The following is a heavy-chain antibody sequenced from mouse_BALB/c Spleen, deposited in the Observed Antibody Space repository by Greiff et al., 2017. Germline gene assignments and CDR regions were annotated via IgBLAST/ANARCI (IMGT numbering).Heavy chain of an antibody. D-gene: IGHD2-4*01. J-gene: IGHJ4*01. CDR1: GYAFTNYL. Sequence: QVQLKESGAELVRPGTSVKVSCKASGYAFTNYLIEWVKQRPGQGLEWIGVINPGSGGTNYNEKFKGKATLTADKSSSTAYMQLSSLTSDDSAVCYCANYDPYYYAMDYWGQGTSVTVSS. CDR3: ANYDPYYYAMDY. CDR2: INPGSGGT. V-gene: IGHV1-54*01.